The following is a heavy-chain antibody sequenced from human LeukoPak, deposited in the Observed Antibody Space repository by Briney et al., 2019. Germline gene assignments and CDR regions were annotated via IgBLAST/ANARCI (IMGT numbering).Heavy chain of an antibody. CDR2: MNPNSGNT. D-gene: IGHD3-16*01. Sequence: ASVKVSCKASGYTFTSYDIHWVRQATGQGLEWMGWMNPNSGNTGYAQKFQGRVTMTRNTSISTAYMELSSLRSEDTAMYYCARDYDYVWGSLTKGDYWGQGTQVTVSS. J-gene: IGHJ4*02. CDR3: ARDYDYVWGSLTKGDY. V-gene: IGHV1-8*01. CDR1: GYTFTSYD.